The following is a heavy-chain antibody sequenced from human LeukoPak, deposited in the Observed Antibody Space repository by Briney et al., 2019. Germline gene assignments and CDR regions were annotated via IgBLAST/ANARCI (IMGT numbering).Heavy chain of an antibody. CDR2: IIPISGTA. D-gene: IGHD3-10*01. J-gene: IGHJ4*02. Sequence: ASVTLSCKASGGTFSSYAISWVRQAPGQRLEWMGGIIPISGTANYAQKFQGRVTITADKSTSTAYMELSSLRSEDTAVYYCARFSGIYFVYWGQGTLVTVSS. V-gene: IGHV1-69*06. CDR3: ARFSGIYFVY. CDR1: GGTFSSYA.